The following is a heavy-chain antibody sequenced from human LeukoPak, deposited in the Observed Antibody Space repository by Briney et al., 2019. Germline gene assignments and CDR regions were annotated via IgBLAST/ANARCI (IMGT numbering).Heavy chain of an antibody. CDR2: IIPIFGTA. J-gene: IGHJ4*02. CDR1: GGTFSSYA. V-gene: IGHV1-69*06. D-gene: IGHD5-12*01. CDR3: ARAGGVNSGYDLDY. Sequence: SVKVSCKASGGTFSSYAISWMRQAPGQGLEWMGGIIPIFGTANYAQKFQGRVTITADKSTSTAYMELSSLRSEDTAVYYCARAGGVNSGYDLDYWGQGTLVTVSS.